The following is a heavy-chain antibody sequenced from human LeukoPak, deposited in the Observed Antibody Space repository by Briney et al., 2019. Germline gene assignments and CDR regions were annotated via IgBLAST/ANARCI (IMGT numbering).Heavy chain of an antibody. V-gene: IGHV1-18*01. CDR1: GYTFTSYG. CDR2: ISAYNGNT. D-gene: IGHD3-22*01. J-gene: IGHJ5*02. CDR3: ARSNLYYDSSGYSRWFDP. Sequence: GASVKVSCKASGYTFTSYGISWVRQAPGQGLEWMGWISAYNGNTNYAQKLQGRVTMTTDTSTSTAYMEPRSLRSDDTAVYYCARSNLYYDSSGYSRWFDPWGQGTLVTVSS.